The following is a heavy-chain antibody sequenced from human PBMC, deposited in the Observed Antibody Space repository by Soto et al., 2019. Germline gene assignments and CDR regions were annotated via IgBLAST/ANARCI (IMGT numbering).Heavy chain of an antibody. D-gene: IGHD4-4*01. CDR2: IWYDGSNK. CDR1: GFTFSTYG. J-gene: IGHJ4*02. V-gene: IGHV3-33*03. CDR3: GSNIVTTNY. Sequence: GGSLRLSCVASGFTFSTYGMHWVRQAPGKGQEWVAVIWYDGSNKDYADSVKGRLTISRDNSKNTLNLQMNSLRAEDTAIYYCGSNIVTTNYWGQGTLVTRLL.